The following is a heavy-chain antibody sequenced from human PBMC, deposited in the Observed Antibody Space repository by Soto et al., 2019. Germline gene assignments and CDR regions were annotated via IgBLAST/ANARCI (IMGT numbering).Heavy chain of an antibody. J-gene: IGHJ6*02. V-gene: IGHV4-30-4*01. CDR2: IYYSGST. D-gene: IGHD3-3*01. Sequence: QVQLQESGPGLVKPSQTLSLTCTVSGGSISSGDYYWRWIRQPPGKGLEWIGYIYYSGSTYYNPSLKSQVTISVDTSKNQFSLKLCSVTAADTAVYYCARYDFSYPVGYYYGMYVWGQGTTVTVSS. CDR3: ARYDFSYPVGYYYGMYV. CDR1: GGSISSGDYY.